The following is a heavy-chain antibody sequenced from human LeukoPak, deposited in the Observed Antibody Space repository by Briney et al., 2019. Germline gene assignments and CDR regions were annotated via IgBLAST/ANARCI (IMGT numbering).Heavy chain of an antibody. J-gene: IGHJ2*01. CDR2: IKHDGSEK. Sequence: GGSLRLSCAASGFTFSTYWMTWVRQVPGKGLEWVANIKHDGSEKYYVDSVKGRFTISRDNAKNSLYLQMNSLRAEDTAVYYCARDLSGGSQLVHWYFDLWGRGTLVTVSS. CDR1: GFTFSTYW. D-gene: IGHD6-13*01. CDR3: ARDLSGGSQLVHWYFDL. V-gene: IGHV3-7*01.